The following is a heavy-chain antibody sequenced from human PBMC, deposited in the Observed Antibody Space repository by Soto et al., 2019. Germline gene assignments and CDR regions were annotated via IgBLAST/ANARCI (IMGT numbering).Heavy chain of an antibody. J-gene: IGHJ4*02. CDR3: ARDLFSSSSPAAY. D-gene: IGHD6-19*01. CDR1: GYTFTSYG. CDR2: ISGYNGRT. Sequence: QVQLVQSGAEMKKPGASVKVSCKASGYTFTSYGFSWVRQAPGQGPEWMGWISGYNGRTKYAQTLQGRVTMTTDTSTRTVYMEVSGLRSDDTAVYYCARDLFSSSSPAAYWGQGTLVTVSS. V-gene: IGHV1-18*01.